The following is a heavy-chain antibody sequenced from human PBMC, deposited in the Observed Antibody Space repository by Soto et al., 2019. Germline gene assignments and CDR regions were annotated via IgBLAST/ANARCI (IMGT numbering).Heavy chain of an antibody. Sequence: PGGSLRLSCAASGFTFSSNRMNWVRQAPGKGLEWVSPIGADSSSIYYADSVKGRFTISRDNAKSSLYLQMNSLGVEDTAVYYCVSEGAAYNWFDPWGQGT. CDR2: IGADSSSI. CDR3: VSEGAAYNWFDP. CDR1: GFTFSSNR. D-gene: IGHD2-15*01. J-gene: IGHJ5*02. V-gene: IGHV3-21*04.